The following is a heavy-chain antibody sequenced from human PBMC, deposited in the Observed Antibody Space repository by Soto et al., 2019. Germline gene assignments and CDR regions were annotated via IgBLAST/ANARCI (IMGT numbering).Heavy chain of an antibody. V-gene: IGHV3-23*01. J-gene: IGHJ6*02. Sequence: GGSLRLSCAASGFTFSSYTMSWVGQAPGKGLEWVSGVSGTGTRTYYADSVKGRFTISRDNSESTLSLQMNSLRDEDTAVYYSAKDHNTDLLGGFDLGRQGTTVTVPS. D-gene: IGHD2-15*01. CDR1: GFTFSSYT. CDR3: AKDHNTDLLGGFDL. CDR2: VSGTGTRT.